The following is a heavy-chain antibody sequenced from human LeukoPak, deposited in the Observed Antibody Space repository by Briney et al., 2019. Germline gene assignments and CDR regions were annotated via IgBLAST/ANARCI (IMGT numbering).Heavy chain of an antibody. D-gene: IGHD3-10*01. CDR3: AREGGITMVDWFDP. CDR2: IYYSGST. CDR1: GGSISSGDYY. J-gene: IGHJ5*02. Sequence: PSETLSLTCTVSGGSISSGDYYWSWIRQPPGKGLEWIGYIYYSGSTYYNPSLKSRVTISVDTSKNQFSLKLSSVTAADTAVYYCAREGGITMVDWFDPWGQGTLVTVSS. V-gene: IGHV4-30-4*01.